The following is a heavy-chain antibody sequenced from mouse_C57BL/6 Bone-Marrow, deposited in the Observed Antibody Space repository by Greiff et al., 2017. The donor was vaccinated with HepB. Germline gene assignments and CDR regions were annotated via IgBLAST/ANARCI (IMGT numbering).Heavy chain of an antibody. CDR2: IYPGSGST. D-gene: IGHD2-5*01. Sequence: QVQLQQPGAELVKPGASVKMSCKASGYTFTSYWITWVKQRPGQGLEWIGDIYPGSGSTNYNEKFKGKATFTADTSSNTAYMQLSSLTTEDSAIYYCARRTAYYSNYGFAYWGQGTLVTVSA. CDR1: GYTFTSYW. V-gene: IGHV1-55*01. CDR3: ARRTAYYSNYGFAY. J-gene: IGHJ3*01.